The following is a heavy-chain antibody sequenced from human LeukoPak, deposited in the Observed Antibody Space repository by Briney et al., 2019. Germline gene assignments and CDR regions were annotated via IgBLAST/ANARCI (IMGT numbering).Heavy chain of an antibody. CDR1: GFIFDDYG. Sequence: GGSLRLSCAASGFIFDDYGMTWVRQAPGKGLEWVSGITWNGGYTGYADSVKGRFTISRDNAKNSLYLQMNSLRAEDTAVYYCATGGGYSGYDSCFDYWGQGTLVTVSS. J-gene: IGHJ4*02. CDR2: ITWNGGYT. CDR3: ATGGGYSGYDSCFDY. D-gene: IGHD5-12*01. V-gene: IGHV3-20*04.